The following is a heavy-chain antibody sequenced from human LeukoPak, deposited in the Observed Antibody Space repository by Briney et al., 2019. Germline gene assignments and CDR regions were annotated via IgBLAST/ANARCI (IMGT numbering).Heavy chain of an antibody. D-gene: IGHD3-10*01. CDR1: AFTFRSYG. J-gene: IGHJ4*02. CDR3: AKDQNDVVYYASGSYFDY. V-gene: IGHV3-30*02. Sequence: GGSLRLSCAASAFTFRSYGMHWVRQAPGKGLEWVAFIRYDGSNKYYADSVKGRFTISRDNSKNTLYLQMNSLRAEDTAVYYCAKDQNDVVYYASGSYFDYWGQGTLVTVSS. CDR2: IRYDGSNK.